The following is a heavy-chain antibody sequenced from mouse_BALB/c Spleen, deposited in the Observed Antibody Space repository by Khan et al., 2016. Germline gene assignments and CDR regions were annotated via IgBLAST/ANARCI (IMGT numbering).Heavy chain of an antibody. CDR2: ICPGGST. Sequence: QVQLKESGPGLVAPSQSLSITCTVSGFSLTNSGVHWVRQPPGKGLDWLGVICPGGSTDYKSALMSRLSITTDYSQNQVYLKMNSLQSDDTAMYSCARDDHDCDAWFASWGQGTLVTVSA. CDR3: ARDDHDCDAWFAS. D-gene: IGHD2-4*01. CDR1: GFSLTNSG. V-gene: IGHV2-9*02. J-gene: IGHJ3*01.